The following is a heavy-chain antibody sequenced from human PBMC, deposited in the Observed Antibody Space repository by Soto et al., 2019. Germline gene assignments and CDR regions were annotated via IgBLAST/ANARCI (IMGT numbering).Heavy chain of an antibody. J-gene: IGHJ4*02. Sequence: SETLSLTCTVSDDSISPYYWSWIRQPPGKGLEWIGYIYHSGSTNYNPSLKSRVTISVDTSKNQFSLKLSFVTAADTAVYYCARHFNYGDYSSGYFDYWGQGALVT. V-gene: IGHV4-59*08. CDR3: ARHFNYGDYSSGYFDY. D-gene: IGHD4-17*01. CDR2: IYHSGST. CDR1: DDSISPYY.